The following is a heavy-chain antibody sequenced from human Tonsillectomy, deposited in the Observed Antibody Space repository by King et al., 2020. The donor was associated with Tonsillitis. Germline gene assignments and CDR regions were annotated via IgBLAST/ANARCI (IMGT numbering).Heavy chain of an antibody. V-gene: IGHV3-30*18. J-gene: IGHJ4*02. Sequence: VQLVQSGGGVVQPGRSLRLSCAASGFSFSSYGMHWVRQAPGKGLEWVAVILYDGSYKYYADSVKGRFTISRDNSKNTLYLQMNNLRAEDTAVYYCAKDCDTVTTVLGFDYWGLGTLVTVSS. CDR2: ILYDGSYK. D-gene: IGHD4-17*01. CDR1: GFSFSSYG. CDR3: AKDCDTVTTVLGFDY.